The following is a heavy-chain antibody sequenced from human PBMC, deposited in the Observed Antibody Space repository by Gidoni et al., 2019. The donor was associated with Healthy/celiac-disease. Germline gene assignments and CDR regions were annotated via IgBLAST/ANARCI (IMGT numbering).Heavy chain of an antibody. Sequence: EVQPVQSGAEVKKHGESLRISWKGSGYSFTSYWISWVRQMPGKGLEWMGRIDPSDSYSNYSPSFQGHVTISADKSISTAYLQWSSLKASDTAMYYCARGVYDYYYMDVWGKGTTVIVSS. J-gene: IGHJ6*03. CDR3: ARGVYDYYYMDV. CDR2: IDPSDSYS. D-gene: IGHD2-2*01. V-gene: IGHV5-10-1*03. CDR1: GYSFTSYW.